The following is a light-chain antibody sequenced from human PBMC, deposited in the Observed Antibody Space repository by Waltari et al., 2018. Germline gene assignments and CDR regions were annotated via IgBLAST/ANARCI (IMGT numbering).Light chain of an antibody. V-gene: IGLV2-14*01. CDR1: SSDVGGYNY. CDR2: AVS. CDR3: SSYTTSGSLV. J-gene: IGLJ2*01. Sequence: QSALTQPASVSGSPGQSITISCTGTSSDVGGYNYVSWYQQYPGTAPKLMIYAVSNRPSGSSDRFSGSKSGNTASLTISGLRAEDEADYYCSSYTTSGSLVFGGGTKLTV.